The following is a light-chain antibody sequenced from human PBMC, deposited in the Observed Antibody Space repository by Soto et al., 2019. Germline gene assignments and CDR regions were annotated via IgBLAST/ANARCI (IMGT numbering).Light chain of an antibody. CDR3: SSYTNTITLV. Sequence: QSVLTQPASVSGSPGQSITISCTGTSSDVGGYRYVSWYQQHPGKAPELMIYEVSNRPSGVSNRFSGSKSGNTASLTISGLQAEDEAYYYCSSYTNTITLVFGTGTKVTVL. CDR2: EVS. CDR1: SSDVGGYRY. V-gene: IGLV2-14*01. J-gene: IGLJ1*01.